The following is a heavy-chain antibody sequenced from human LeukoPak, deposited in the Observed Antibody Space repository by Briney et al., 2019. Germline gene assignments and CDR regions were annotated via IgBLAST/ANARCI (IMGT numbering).Heavy chain of an antibody. J-gene: IGHJ4*02. CDR2: IKQDGSEK. Sequence: PGGSLRLSCAASGFTFSSYWMSWVRQAPGKGLEWVANIKQDGSEKYYVDSVKGRFAISRDNAKNSLYLQMNSLRAEDTAVYYCEREYYYGDYDYWGQGTLVTVSS. CDR3: EREYYYGDYDY. CDR1: GFTFSSYW. V-gene: IGHV3-7*01. D-gene: IGHD4-17*01.